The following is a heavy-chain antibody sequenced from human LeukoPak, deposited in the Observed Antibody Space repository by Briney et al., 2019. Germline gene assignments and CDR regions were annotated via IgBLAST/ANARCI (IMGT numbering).Heavy chain of an antibody. J-gene: IGHJ3*02. CDR2: ISAAGGGT. D-gene: IGHD1-26*01. Sequence: GGSLRLSCAASGFTFNNYAMSWVRQAPGKGLEWVSAISAAGGGTYYADSVKGRFTISRDNSKKKVFLQMNSLRADDTAAYYCAKAGWYSAKTYATYDDAYDIWGQGTMVTVSS. CDR3: AKAGWYSAKTYATYDDAYDI. CDR1: GFTFNNYA. V-gene: IGHV3-23*01.